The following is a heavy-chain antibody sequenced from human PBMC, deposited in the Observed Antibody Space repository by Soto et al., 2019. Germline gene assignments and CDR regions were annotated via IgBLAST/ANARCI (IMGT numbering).Heavy chain of an antibody. J-gene: IGHJ6*03. D-gene: IGHD5-12*01. Sequence: SETLSLTCTVSGGSISSGGYYWSWIRQHPGKGLEWIGYIYYSGSTYYNPSLKSRVTISVDTSKNQFSPKLSSVTAADTAVYYCALWGYSGYVDYYYMDVWGKGTTVTVSS. CDR2: IYYSGST. CDR3: ALWGYSGYVDYYYMDV. V-gene: IGHV4-31*03. CDR1: GGSISSGGYY.